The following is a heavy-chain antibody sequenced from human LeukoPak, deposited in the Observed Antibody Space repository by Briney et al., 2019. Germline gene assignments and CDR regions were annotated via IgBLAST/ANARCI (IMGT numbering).Heavy chain of an antibody. CDR3: ARVRALGSGLFDY. D-gene: IGHD2-15*01. J-gene: IGHJ4*02. Sequence: ASVKVSCKASGYTFTGYYMHWVRQAPGQRLEWMGWINPNSGGTNYAQKFQGRVTMTRDTSISTAYMELSRLRSDDTAVYYCARVRALGSGLFDYWGQGTLVTVSS. V-gene: IGHV1-2*02. CDR2: INPNSGGT. CDR1: GYTFTGYY.